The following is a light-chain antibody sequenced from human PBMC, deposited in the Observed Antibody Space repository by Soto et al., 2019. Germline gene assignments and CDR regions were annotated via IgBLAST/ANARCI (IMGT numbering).Light chain of an antibody. CDR3: QHQGSSTTWT. Sequence: EIVLTQSPGTLSLSPGERATLSCRASQSVSSSYLAWYQQKPGQAPRLLIYGASSRATGIPDRFSGSGSGTDFTLTISRLEPEDGAVDYWQHQGSSTTWTFGQGTKVEIK. CDR2: GAS. J-gene: IGKJ1*01. V-gene: IGKV3-20*01. CDR1: QSVSSSY.